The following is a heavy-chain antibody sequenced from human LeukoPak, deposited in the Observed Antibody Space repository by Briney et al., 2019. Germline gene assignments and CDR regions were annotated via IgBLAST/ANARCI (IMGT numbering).Heavy chain of an antibody. CDR3: AKMGPNYYDSSGYSWFDP. CDR2: ISGSGGST. Sequence: QPGASLRLSCAASGFTFSSYAMSWVRQAPGKGLEWVSAISGSGGSTYHADSVKGRFTISRDNSKNTLYLQMNSLRAEDTAVYYCAKMGPNYYDSSGYSWFDPWGQGTLVTVSS. CDR1: GFTFSSYA. V-gene: IGHV3-23*01. D-gene: IGHD3-22*01. J-gene: IGHJ5*02.